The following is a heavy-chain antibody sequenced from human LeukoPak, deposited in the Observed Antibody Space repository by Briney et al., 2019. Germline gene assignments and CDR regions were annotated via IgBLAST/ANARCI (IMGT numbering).Heavy chain of an antibody. CDR3: AGQSTSMVTFDY. CDR1: GGSISSSSYY. J-gene: IGHJ4*02. D-gene: IGHD5-18*01. V-gene: IGHV4-39*01. CDR2: IYGGGT. Sequence: SETLSLTCTGSGGSISSSSYYWGWIRQPPGKGLEWIGSIYGGGTYYNPSLKSRVTISVDTSKNQFSLKLSSVTAADTAVYYCAGQSTSMVTFDYWGQGTLVTVSS.